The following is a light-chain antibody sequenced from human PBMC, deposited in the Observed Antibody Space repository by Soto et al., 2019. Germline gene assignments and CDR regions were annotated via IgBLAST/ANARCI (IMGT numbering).Light chain of an antibody. J-gene: IGKJ5*01. CDR3: QQRLHWPIT. Sequence: EIVLTQSPATLSLSPGDRVTLSCMASQTVGRYLSWYQHSPGQGPRLLVYDASNRDTGIPARFSGSGSETDFTLTISSLEPEDFAVYYCQQRLHWPITFGQGTRLEIK. V-gene: IGKV3-11*01. CDR1: QTVGRY. CDR2: DAS.